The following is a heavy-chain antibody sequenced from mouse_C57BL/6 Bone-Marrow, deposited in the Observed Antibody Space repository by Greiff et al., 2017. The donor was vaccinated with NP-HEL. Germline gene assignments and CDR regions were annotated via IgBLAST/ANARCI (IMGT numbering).Heavy chain of an antibody. D-gene: IGHD1-1*01. CDR3: VRDGHYYGLYYAMDY. V-gene: IGHV10-3*01. CDR1: GFTFNTYA. J-gene: IGHJ4*01. Sequence: EVQGVESGGGLVQPKGSLKLSCAASGFTFNTYAMHWVRQAPGKGLEWVARIRSKSSNYATYYADSVKDRFTISRDDSQSMLYLQMNNLKTEDTAMYYCVRDGHYYGLYYAMDYWGQGTSVTVSS. CDR2: IRSKSSNYAT.